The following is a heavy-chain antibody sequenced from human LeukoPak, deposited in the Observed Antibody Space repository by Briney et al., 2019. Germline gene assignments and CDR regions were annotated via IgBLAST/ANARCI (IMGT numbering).Heavy chain of an antibody. Sequence: GGSLRLSCAASGFTFSSYGMHWVRKAPGKGLEWVAVISYDGSNKYYADSVKGRFTISRDNSKNTLYLQMNSLRAEDTAVYYCAKVGYDILTGYPSLDYWGQGTLVTVSS. D-gene: IGHD3-9*01. CDR3: AKVGYDILTGYPSLDY. CDR2: ISYDGSNK. CDR1: GFTFSSYG. V-gene: IGHV3-30*18. J-gene: IGHJ4*02.